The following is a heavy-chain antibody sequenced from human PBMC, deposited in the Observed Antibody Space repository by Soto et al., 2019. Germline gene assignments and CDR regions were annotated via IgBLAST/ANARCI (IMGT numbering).Heavy chain of an antibody. CDR1: GYTLTDLS. D-gene: IGHD1-26*01. CDR3: TTGVGIIRPIMYFGP. J-gene: IGHJ5*02. CDR2: FDPEDGET. Sequence: QVQLVQSGAVVKKPGASVKVSCKVSGYTLTDLSIHWVRQAPGQGLEWMGGFDPEDGETFYAQKFQGRVTMTDDRSTDTAHMELSSLRSDDTAIYYCTTGVGIIRPIMYFGPWGQGTLVTVYS. V-gene: IGHV1-24*01.